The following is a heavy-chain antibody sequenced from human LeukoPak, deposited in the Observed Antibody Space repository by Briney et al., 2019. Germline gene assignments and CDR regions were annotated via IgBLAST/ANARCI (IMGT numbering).Heavy chain of an antibody. CDR3: ARHGGGGESYPRVFDY. V-gene: IGHV4-59*08. Sequence: SETLYLTCTASGGSISPYYWSWIRQPPGKGLEWIGYIYYSGSTNYNPSLKSRVTISVDTSKNQFSLKLSSVTAADTAMYYCARHGGGGESYPRVFDYWGRGNLVTVSS. CDR2: IYYSGST. D-gene: IGHD1-26*01. J-gene: IGHJ4*02. CDR1: GGSISPYY.